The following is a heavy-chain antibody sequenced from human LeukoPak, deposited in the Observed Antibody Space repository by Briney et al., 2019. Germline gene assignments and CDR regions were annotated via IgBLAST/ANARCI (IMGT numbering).Heavy chain of an antibody. CDR1: GGSISSSSYY. CDR3: ARSPSGYDSSGYYVNYYYYYMDV. Sequence: SETLSLTCTVSGGSISSSSYYWGWIRQPPGKGLEWIGSIYYSGSTYYNPSLKSRVTISVDTSKNQFSLKLSSVTAADTAVYYCARSPSGYDSSGYYVNYYYYYMDVWGKGTTVTVSS. V-gene: IGHV4-39*07. CDR2: IYYSGST. D-gene: IGHD3-22*01. J-gene: IGHJ6*03.